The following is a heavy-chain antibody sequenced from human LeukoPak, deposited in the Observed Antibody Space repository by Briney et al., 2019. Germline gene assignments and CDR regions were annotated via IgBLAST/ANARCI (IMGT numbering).Heavy chain of an antibody. Sequence: PSETLSLTCTVSGGSIISSSYYWGWIRQPPGKGLEWIGSIYYSGSTYYNPSLKSRVTISVDTSKNQFSLKLSSVTAADTAVYYCARHIVATITGVDYWGQGTLVTVSS. J-gene: IGHJ4*02. CDR1: GGSIISSSYY. CDR2: IYYSGST. D-gene: IGHD5-12*01. CDR3: ARHIVATITGVDY. V-gene: IGHV4-39*01.